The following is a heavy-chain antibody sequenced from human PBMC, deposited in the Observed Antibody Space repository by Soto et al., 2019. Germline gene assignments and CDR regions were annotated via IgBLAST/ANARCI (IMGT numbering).Heavy chain of an antibody. J-gene: IGHJ4*02. D-gene: IGHD2-2*01. Sequence: PSETLSLTCTVSGGSISSGGYYWSWIRQEPGKGLEWIGYIYYSESTYYNPSLKSRVTISVDTAKNQFSLKLSSVTAADTAVYYCSRGSCISARSCAFAFDNWGQGALVTVSS. CDR1: GGSISSGGYY. CDR3: SRGSCISARSCAFAFDN. CDR2: IYYSEST. V-gene: IGHV4-31*03.